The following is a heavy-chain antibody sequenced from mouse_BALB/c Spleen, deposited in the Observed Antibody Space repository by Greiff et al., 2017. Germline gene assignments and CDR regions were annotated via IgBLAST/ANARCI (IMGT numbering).Heavy chain of an antibody. V-gene: IGHV5-17*02. CDR3: ARDGSSPYYAMDY. D-gene: IGHD1-1*01. CDR2: ISSGSSTI. Sequence: EVHLVESGGGLVQPGGSRKLSCAASGFTFSSFGMHWVRQAPEKGLEWVAYISSGSSTIYYADTVKGRFTISRDNPKNTLFLQMTSLRSEDTAMYYCARDGSSPYYAMDYWGQGTSVTVAS. J-gene: IGHJ4*01. CDR1: GFTFSSFG.